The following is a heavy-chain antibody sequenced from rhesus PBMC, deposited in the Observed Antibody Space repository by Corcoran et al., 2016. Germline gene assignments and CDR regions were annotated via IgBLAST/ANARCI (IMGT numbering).Heavy chain of an antibody. D-gene: IGHD5-24*01. Sequence: EVQLVESGGGLVQPGGSLRLSCAASGFTFSDHYMYWVRQAQGKGLEWGGFIRIKAYGWTAEYAASVKGRFTSSRDDSKSIAYLQMNSLKTEDTAVYYCTRPDPSGYSFYYGLDSGGQGVVVTVSS. J-gene: IGHJ6*01. V-gene: IGHV3-184*01. CDR3: TRPDPSGYSFYYGLDS. CDR1: GFTFSDHY. CDR2: IRIKAYGWTA.